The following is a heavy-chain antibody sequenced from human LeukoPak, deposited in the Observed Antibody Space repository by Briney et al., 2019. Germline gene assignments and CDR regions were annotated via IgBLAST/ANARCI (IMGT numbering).Heavy chain of an antibody. CDR1: GGSFSGYY. CDR2: INHSGST. Sequence: PSETLSLTCAVYGGSFSGYYWSWIRQPPGKGVEWIEEINHSGSTNYNPSLKSRVTISVDTSKNQFSLKLSSVTAADTAVYFCARVMDYYDSSGYSHFDYWGQGTLVTVSS. J-gene: IGHJ4*02. V-gene: IGHV4-34*01. CDR3: ARVMDYYDSSGYSHFDY. D-gene: IGHD3-22*01.